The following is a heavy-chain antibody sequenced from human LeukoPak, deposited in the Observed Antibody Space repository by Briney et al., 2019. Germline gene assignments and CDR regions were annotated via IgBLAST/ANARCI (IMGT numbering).Heavy chain of an antibody. CDR3: ASSPKWQWLGPFDAFDI. J-gene: IGHJ3*02. Sequence: ASVKVSCKASGYTFTSYGISWVRQARGQGLEWMGWISAYNGNTNYAQKLQGRVTMTTDTSTSTAYMELRSLRSDDTAVYYCASSPKWQWLGPFDAFDIWGQGTMVTVSS. D-gene: IGHD3-22*01. CDR2: ISAYNGNT. CDR1: GYTFTSYG. V-gene: IGHV1-18*01.